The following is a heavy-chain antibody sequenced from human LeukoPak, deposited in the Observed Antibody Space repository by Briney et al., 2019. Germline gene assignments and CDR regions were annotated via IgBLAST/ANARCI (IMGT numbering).Heavy chain of an antibody. CDR3: ARDSRGCSSTSCYSYGMDV. CDR1: GGSISSGGYY. J-gene: IGHJ6*02. Sequence: SETLPLTCTVSGGSISSGGYYWSWIRQHPGKGLEWIGYIYYSGSTYYNPSLKSRVTISVDTSKNQFSLKLSSVTAADTAVYYCARDSRGCSSTSCYSYGMDVWGQGTTVTVSS. V-gene: IGHV4-31*03. D-gene: IGHD2-2*01. CDR2: IYYSGST.